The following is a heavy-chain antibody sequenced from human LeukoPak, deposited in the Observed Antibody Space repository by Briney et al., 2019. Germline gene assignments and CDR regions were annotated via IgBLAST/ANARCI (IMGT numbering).Heavy chain of an antibody. V-gene: IGHV4-59*01. CDR2: IYYSGST. Sequence: SETLSLTCTVSGGSISSYYWSWIRQPPGKGLEWIGYIYYSGSTNYNPSLKSRVTISVDTAKNQFSLKLSSVTAADTAVYYCASGGYGDYVGSHYYYYGMDVWGQGTTVTVSS. CDR1: GGSISSYY. CDR3: ASGGYGDYVGSHYYYYGMDV. J-gene: IGHJ6*02. D-gene: IGHD4-17*01.